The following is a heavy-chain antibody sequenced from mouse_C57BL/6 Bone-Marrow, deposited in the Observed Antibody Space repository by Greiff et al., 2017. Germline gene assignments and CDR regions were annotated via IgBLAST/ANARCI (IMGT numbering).Heavy chain of an antibody. CDR2: INPNNGGT. Sequence: VQLQQSGPELVKPGASVKIPCKASGYTFTDYNMDWVKQSHGKSLEWIGDINPNNGGTIYNQKFKGKATLTVDKSSSTAYIELRSLISEDTAVYYGARSSGYDYAMDYWGQGTSVTVSS. D-gene: IGHD3-2*02. CDR1: GYTFTDYN. CDR3: ARSSGYDYAMDY. V-gene: IGHV1-18*01. J-gene: IGHJ4*01.